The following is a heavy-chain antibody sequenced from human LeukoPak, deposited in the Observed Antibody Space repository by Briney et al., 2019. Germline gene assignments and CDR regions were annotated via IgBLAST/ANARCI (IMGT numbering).Heavy chain of an antibody. Sequence: GGSLRLSCAASGFTFSDYYMSWIRQAPGKGLEWVSSISSSGGSTYYADSVKGRFTISRDNSKNTLYLQMNSLRAEDTAVYYCAKGRREQPFDYWGQGTLVTVSS. CDR3: AKGRREQPFDY. J-gene: IGHJ4*02. V-gene: IGHV3-23*01. D-gene: IGHD1-26*01. CDR1: GFTFSDYY. CDR2: ISSSGGST.